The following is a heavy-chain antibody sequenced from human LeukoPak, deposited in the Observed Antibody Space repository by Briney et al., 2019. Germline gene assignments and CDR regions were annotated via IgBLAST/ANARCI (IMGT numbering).Heavy chain of an antibody. Sequence: ASVKVSCKASGYTFTGYYMHWVRQAPGQGLEWMGRINPNSGGTNYAQKFQGRVTMTRDTSISTAYMELSRLRSDDTAVYYCARGYCSGGSCYSSFDYWGQGTLVTVSS. CDR3: ARGYCSGGSCYSSFDY. J-gene: IGHJ4*02. D-gene: IGHD2-15*01. CDR1: GYTFTGYY. CDR2: INPNSGGT. V-gene: IGHV1-2*06.